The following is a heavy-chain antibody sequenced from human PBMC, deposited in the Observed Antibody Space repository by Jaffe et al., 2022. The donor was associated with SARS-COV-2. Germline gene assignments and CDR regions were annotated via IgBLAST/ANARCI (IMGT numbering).Heavy chain of an antibody. CDR2: INPSGGST. D-gene: IGHD4-4*01. V-gene: IGHV1-46*01. CDR1: GYTFTSYY. Sequence: QVQLVQSGAEVKKPGASVKVSCKASGYTFTSYYMHWVRQAPGQGLEWMGIINPSGGSTSYAQKFQGRVTMTRDTSTSTVYMELSSLRSEDTAVYYCARNFLYSNYVGYGMDVWGQGTTVTVSS. J-gene: IGHJ6*02. CDR3: ARNFLYSNYVGYGMDV.